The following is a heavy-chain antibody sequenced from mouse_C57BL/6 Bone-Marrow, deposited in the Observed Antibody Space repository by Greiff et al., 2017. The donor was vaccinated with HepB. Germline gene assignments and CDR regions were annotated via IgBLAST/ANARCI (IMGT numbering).Heavy chain of an antibody. J-gene: IGHJ4*01. CDR2: IYPGDGDT. CDR1: GYAFSSYW. Sequence: QQSGAELVKPGASVKISCKASGYAFSSYWMNWVKQRPGKGLEWIGQIYPGDGDTNYNGKFKGKATLTADKSSSTAYMQLSSLTSEDSAVYFCARCILLRSFYYAMDYWGQGTSVTVSS. V-gene: IGHV1-80*01. CDR3: ARCILLRSFYYAMDY. D-gene: IGHD1-1*01.